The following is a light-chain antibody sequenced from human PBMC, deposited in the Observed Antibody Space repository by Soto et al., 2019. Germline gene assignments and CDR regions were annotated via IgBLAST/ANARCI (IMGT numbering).Light chain of an antibody. V-gene: IGKV1-5*03. CDR2: KAS. CDR3: QQYYSYPWT. J-gene: IGKJ1*01. CDR1: QSISIW. Sequence: DIQMTQSPSTLSASVGDRVTITCRASQSISIWLAWYQQKPGKAPKILIYKASSLESGVPSRLSGSGSGTEFTLTISRLQPDDFVTYYCQQYYSYPWTFGQGTKVDIK.